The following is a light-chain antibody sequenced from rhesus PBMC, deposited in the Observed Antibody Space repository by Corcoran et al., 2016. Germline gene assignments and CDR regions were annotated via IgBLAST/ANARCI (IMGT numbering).Light chain of an antibody. Sequence: DIQMTQSPSSLSASVGDRVTITCRASGNVNNYLHWYKKKPGKAPKLLIYKASTLQSGVPSRFSGSGSGTDFTLPIRILRPEDFATYYCQHSYGTPLTVGGGTKVELK. J-gene: IGKJ4*01. CDR1: GNVNNY. CDR3: QHSYGTPLT. CDR2: KAS. V-gene: IGKV1-74*01.